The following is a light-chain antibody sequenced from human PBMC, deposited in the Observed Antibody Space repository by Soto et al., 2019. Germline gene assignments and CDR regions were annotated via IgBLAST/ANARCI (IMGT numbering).Light chain of an antibody. V-gene: IGLV1-40*01. CDR1: SSNIGAGYD. J-gene: IGLJ2*01. Sequence: QSVLTQPPSVSGAPGQRVTISCTGSSSNIGAGYDVHWYQQLPGTAPKLHIYGNSNRPSGVPDRFSGSKSGTSASLAITGLQAEDEAGYYCQSYDSSLSGYVVFGGGTKLTVL. CDR2: GNS. CDR3: QSYDSSLSGYVV.